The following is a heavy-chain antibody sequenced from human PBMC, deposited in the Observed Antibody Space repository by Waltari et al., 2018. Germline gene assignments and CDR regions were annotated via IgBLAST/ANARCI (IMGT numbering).Heavy chain of an antibody. V-gene: IGHV3-7*01. Sequence: EVQLVESGGGSVQPGGSLRLSCAASGMTFSNYWRNWVRQAPGKGLEWVANLKQDGREKNYVDYVEGRFSISRDNAQNSLYLQMNRLRAEDTAIYYCVTGLTTVTAKDYFDHWGQGALVTVS. CDR2: LKQDGREK. J-gene: IGHJ4*02. D-gene: IGHD4-17*01. CDR1: GMTFSNYW. CDR3: VTGLTTVTAKDYFDH.